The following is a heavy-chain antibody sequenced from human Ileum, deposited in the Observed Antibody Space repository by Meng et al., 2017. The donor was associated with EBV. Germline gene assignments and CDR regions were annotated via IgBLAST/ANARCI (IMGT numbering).Heavy chain of an antibody. CDR1: GGSVISNNW. CDR2: IFHIGST. D-gene: IGHD3-9*01. CDR3: AKVSLTGTFYDH. V-gene: IGHV4-4*02. Sequence: QVERRGAGPGLVKPSGTLPLTCAVSGGSVISNNWWSWVRQPPGKGLEWIGEIFHIGSTNNSPSLKSRVTISVDNSKNQFSLSLTSVTAADTAIYYCAKVSLTGTFYDHWGQGILVTVSS. J-gene: IGHJ4*02.